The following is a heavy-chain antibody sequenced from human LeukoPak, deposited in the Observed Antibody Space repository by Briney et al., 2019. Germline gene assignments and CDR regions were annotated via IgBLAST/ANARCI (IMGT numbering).Heavy chain of an antibody. Sequence: SETLSLTCTVSGGSISSHYWSWIRQPPGKGLEWIGYIYYSGNTNYNSSLKSRVTISVDTSKNQFSLKLSSVTAADTAVYYCARAWCSGGSCPIGYWGQGTLVTVSS. CDR1: GGSISSHY. V-gene: IGHV4-59*11. CDR3: ARAWCSGGSCPIGY. J-gene: IGHJ4*02. CDR2: IYYSGNT. D-gene: IGHD2-15*01.